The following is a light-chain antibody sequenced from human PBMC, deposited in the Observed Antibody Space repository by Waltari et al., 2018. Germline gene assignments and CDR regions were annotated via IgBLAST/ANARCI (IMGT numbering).Light chain of an antibody. Sequence: DLQMPPSPSTRSASVGDRGTITCRVSQSIDSWLSLYQQKPGKAPKVLIYDASSLEGGVPSRFSGSGSGTEFTLTITKVEPEDFAVYYCQQYGWAPDTFGGGTQLQIK. CDR3: QQYGWAPDT. V-gene: IGKV1-5*01. J-gene: IGKJ4*01. CDR2: DAS. CDR1: QSIDSW.